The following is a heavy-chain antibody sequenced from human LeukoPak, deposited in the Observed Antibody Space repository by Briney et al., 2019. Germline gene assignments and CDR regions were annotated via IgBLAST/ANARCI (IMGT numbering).Heavy chain of an antibody. CDR2: ISGSGGST. CDR3: AKIGYCSGGSCPYFDY. D-gene: IGHD2-15*01. CDR1: GFTFSSYG. Sequence: PGGSLRLSCAASGFTFSSYGMSWVRQAPGKGLEWVSAISGSGGSTYYADSVKGRFTISRDNSKNTLYLQMNSLRAEDTAVYYCAKIGYCSGGSCPYFDYWGQGTLVTVSS. J-gene: IGHJ4*02. V-gene: IGHV3-23*01.